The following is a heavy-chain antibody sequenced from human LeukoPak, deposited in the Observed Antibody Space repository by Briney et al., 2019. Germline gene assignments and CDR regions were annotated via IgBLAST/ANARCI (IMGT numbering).Heavy chain of an antibody. CDR2: IRNKASSYTT. Sequence: GGSLRLSCAASGFTFSNHYMDWVRQAPGKGLEWVGGIRNKASSYTTEYAASVNRRFTISRDESKNSLYLQMNSLKTEHTDVYYCARAEDAFHIWGQGTMDTVS. V-gene: IGHV3-72*01. CDR1: GFTFSNHY. J-gene: IGHJ3*02. CDR3: ARAEDAFHI.